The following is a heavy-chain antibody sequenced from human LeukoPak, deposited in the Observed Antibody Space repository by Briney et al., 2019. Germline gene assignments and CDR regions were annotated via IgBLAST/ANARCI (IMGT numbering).Heavy chain of an antibody. CDR1: GYTFTGYY. V-gene: IGHV1-2*02. Sequence: ASVKVSCKASGYTFTGYYMHWVRQAPGQGLEWMGWINPNSGGTNYAQKFQGRVTMTRDTSISTAYMELSRLRSDDTAVYYCARPSLYGDYVEGDDAFDIWGQGTMVTVSS. CDR3: ARPSLYGDYVEGDDAFDI. CDR2: INPNSGGT. D-gene: IGHD4-17*01. J-gene: IGHJ3*02.